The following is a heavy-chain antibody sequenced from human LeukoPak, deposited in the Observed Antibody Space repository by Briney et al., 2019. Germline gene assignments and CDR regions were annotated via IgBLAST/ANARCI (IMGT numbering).Heavy chain of an antibody. CDR3: AKAYDSSGYYPVDY. CDR2: ISYDGSNK. V-gene: IGHV3-30*18. CDR1: GFTFSSYG. D-gene: IGHD3-22*01. J-gene: IGHJ4*02. Sequence: PGGSLRLSCAASGFTFSSYGMPWVRQAPGKGLEWVAVISYDGSNKYYADSVKGRFTISRDNSKNTLYLQMNSLRAEDTAVYYCAKAYDSSGYYPVDYWGQGTLVTVSS.